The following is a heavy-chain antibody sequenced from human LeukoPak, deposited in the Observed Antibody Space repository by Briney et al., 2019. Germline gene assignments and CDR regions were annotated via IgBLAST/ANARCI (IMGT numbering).Heavy chain of an antibody. D-gene: IGHD3-22*01. Sequence: GGSLRLSCAASGFTFSSYGLHWVRQAPGKGLEWVAVISYDGSNKYYADSVKGRFTISRDNSKNTLYLQMNSLRAEDTAVYYCAKEARHYYDSSGYYYLDYWGQGTLVTVSS. CDR2: ISYDGSNK. CDR3: AKEARHYYDSSGYYYLDY. J-gene: IGHJ4*02. CDR1: GFTFSSYG. V-gene: IGHV3-30*18.